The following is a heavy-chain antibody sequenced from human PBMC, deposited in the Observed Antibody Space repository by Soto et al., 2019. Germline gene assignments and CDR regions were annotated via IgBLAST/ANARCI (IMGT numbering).Heavy chain of an antibody. J-gene: IGHJ2*01. CDR2: IYYSGST. V-gene: IGHV4-59*01. Sequence: PSETLSLTCTVSGGSISSYYWSWILQPPGKGLEWIGYIYYSGSTNYNPSLKSRVTISVDTSKNQFSLKLSSVTAADTAVYYCVFLKCGYDRDLHYIRTRGSSDL. D-gene: IGHD5-12*01. CDR1: GGSISSYY. CDR3: VFLKCGYDRDLHYIRTRGSSDL.